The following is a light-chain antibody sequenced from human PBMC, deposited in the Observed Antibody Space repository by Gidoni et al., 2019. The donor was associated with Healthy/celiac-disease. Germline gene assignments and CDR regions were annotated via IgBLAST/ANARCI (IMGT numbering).Light chain of an antibody. CDR1: QSVSSY. V-gene: IGKV3-11*01. J-gene: IGKJ5*01. Sequence: PATPLLAAGESAPLACRARQSVSSYLAWYQQKPGQAPRLLIYDASNRATGIPARFSGSGSGTDFTLTISSLEPEDFAVYYCQQRSSWPLTFGQGTRLEIK. CDR2: DAS. CDR3: QQRSSWPLT.